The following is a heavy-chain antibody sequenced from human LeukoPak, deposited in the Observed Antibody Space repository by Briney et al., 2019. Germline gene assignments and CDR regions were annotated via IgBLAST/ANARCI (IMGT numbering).Heavy chain of an antibody. CDR3: ARVMRHVDNGVLLTYYIDV. D-gene: IGHD2-8*01. J-gene: IGHJ6*03. CDR2: IIPIFGTA. CDR1: GGTFSSYA. Sequence: ASVKVSCKASGGTFSSYAISWVRQAPGQGLEWMGRIIPIFGTANYAQKFQGRVTITTDESTSTAYMELSSLRSEDTAVYSCARVMRHVDNGVLLTYYIDVWGTGTTVTVSS. V-gene: IGHV1-69*05.